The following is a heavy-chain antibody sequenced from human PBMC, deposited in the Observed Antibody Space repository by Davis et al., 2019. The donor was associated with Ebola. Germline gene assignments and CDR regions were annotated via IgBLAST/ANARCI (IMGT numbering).Heavy chain of an antibody. J-gene: IGHJ5*02. D-gene: IGHD3-22*01. Sequence: SETLSLTCAVSGWSFSGYYWSWIRQPPGKGLEWIGEINHSGSTNYNPSLKSRVTISVDTSKNQFSLKLSSVTAADTAVYYCARGRRITMIVVVRHWFDPWGQGTLVTVSS. CDR2: INHSGST. V-gene: IGHV4-34*01. CDR3: ARGRRITMIVVVRHWFDP. CDR1: GWSFSGYY.